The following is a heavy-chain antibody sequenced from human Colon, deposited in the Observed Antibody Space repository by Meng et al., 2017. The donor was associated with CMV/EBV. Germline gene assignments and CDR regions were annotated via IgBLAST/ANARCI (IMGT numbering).Heavy chain of an antibody. Sequence: GESLKISCSASGLTFSSYGMHWVRQAPGKGLEWVAYMRYDGSDKYYTDSVKGRFTVSRDNSKSTLFLQMDSLSADDTAFYYCATASGWAFVFWGQGTLVTVSS. CDR1: GLTFSSYG. D-gene: IGHD6-19*01. J-gene: IGHJ4*02. CDR3: ATASGWAFVF. CDR2: MRYDGSDK. V-gene: IGHV3-30*02.